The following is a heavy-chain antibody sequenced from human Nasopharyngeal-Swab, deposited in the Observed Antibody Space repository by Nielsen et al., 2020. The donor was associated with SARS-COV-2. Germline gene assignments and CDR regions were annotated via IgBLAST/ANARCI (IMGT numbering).Heavy chain of an antibody. CDR1: GYSFRSYG. Sequence: ASVKVSCKASGYSFRSYGINWVRQAPGQGLEWMGWISVYNADRNYAEKFQGRVSMTTDTSTTTAYMELRSLRSDDTVVYYCARDVEEWLVVPSLSFDYWGQGTLVTVSS. CDR2: ISVYNADR. J-gene: IGHJ4*02. V-gene: IGHV1-18*01. D-gene: IGHD5-18*01. CDR3: ARDVEEWLVVPSLSFDY.